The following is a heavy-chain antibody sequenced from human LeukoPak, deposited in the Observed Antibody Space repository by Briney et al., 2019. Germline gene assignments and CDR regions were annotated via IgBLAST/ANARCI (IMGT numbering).Heavy chain of an antibody. CDR2: INHSGST. CDR1: GGSFSGYY. V-gene: IGHV4-34*01. Sequence: KPSETLSLTCAVYGGSFSGYYWSWIRQPPGKGLEWIGEINHSGSTNYNPSLKSRVTISVDTSKNQFSLKLSSVTAADTAVYYCARVETPYYFDYWGQGTLVTVCS. CDR3: ARVETPYYFDY. J-gene: IGHJ4*02.